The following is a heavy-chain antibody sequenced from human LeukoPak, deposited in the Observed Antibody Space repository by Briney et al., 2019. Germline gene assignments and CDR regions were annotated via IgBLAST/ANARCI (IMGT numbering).Heavy chain of an antibody. CDR1: GFTFSSYD. J-gene: IGHJ4*02. D-gene: IGHD3-10*01. CDR3: ARVSSGSYYNEDY. CDR2: ISSSSTI. V-gene: IGHV3-48*01. Sequence: GGSLRLSCAASGFTFSSYDMNWVRQAPGKGLEWVSYISSSSTIYYADSVKGRFTISRDNAKNSLYLQMNSLRAEDTAVYYCARVSSGSYYNEDYWGQGTLVTVSS.